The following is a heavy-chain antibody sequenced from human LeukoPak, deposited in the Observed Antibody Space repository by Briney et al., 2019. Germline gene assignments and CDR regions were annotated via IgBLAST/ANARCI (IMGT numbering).Heavy chain of an antibody. D-gene: IGHD6-13*01. CDR3: ATGGRQLVLGSLDY. Sequence: ASVKVSCKVSGYTLTELSMHWVRQAPGKGLEWMGGFDPEDGETIYAQKFQGRVTMIEDTSTDTAYMELSSLRSEDTAVYYCATGGRQLVLGSLDYWGQGTLVTVSS. CDR2: FDPEDGET. J-gene: IGHJ4*02. V-gene: IGHV1-24*01. CDR1: GYTLTELS.